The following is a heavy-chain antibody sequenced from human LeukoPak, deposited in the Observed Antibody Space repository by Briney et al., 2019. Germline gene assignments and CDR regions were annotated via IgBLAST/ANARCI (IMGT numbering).Heavy chain of an antibody. CDR3: ARVKGDFWSGYSLSAPVY. Sequence: SVKVSCKASGGTFSSYAISWVRQAPGQGLEWMGRIIPILGIANYAQKFQGRVTITADKSTSTAYMELSSLRSEDTAVYYCARVKGDFWSGYSLSAPVYWGQGTLVTVSA. J-gene: IGHJ4*02. CDR2: IIPILGIA. CDR1: GGTFSSYA. D-gene: IGHD3-3*01. V-gene: IGHV1-69*04.